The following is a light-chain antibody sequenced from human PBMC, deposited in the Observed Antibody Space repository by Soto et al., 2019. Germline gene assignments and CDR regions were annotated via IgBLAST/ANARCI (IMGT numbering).Light chain of an antibody. V-gene: IGKV1-39*01. CDR1: QSISRY. J-gene: IGKJ1*01. CDR2: AAS. Sequence: DIQMTQSPSSLSASVGDRVTITCRASQSISRYLNWYRQKPGKAPNLLIYAASNLQSGVPSRFSGSGSGTDFTLTISSLQPEDFATYYCQQSYSTPWTFGQGTKVEIK. CDR3: QQSYSTPWT.